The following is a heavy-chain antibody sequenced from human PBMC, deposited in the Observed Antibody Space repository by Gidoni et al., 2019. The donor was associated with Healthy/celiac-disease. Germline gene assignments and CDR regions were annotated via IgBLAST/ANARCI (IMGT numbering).Heavy chain of an antibody. CDR1: GSTFTSYD. D-gene: IGHD1-20*01. CDR3: ARAGLITGYFDL. J-gene: IGHJ2*01. Sequence: QVQLVQSGAEVKKPGASVTVSCNASGSTFTSYDINWVRQATGQGLEWMGWMNPNSGNTGYAQKFQGRVTMTSNTSISTAYMELSSLRSEDTAVYYCARAGLITGYFDLWGRGTLVTVSS. V-gene: IGHV1-8*01. CDR2: MNPNSGNT.